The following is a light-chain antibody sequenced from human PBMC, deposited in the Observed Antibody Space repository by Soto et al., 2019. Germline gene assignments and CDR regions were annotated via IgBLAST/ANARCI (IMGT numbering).Light chain of an antibody. CDR3: MQGTHWPPYT. CDR2: KVS. J-gene: IGKJ2*01. V-gene: IGKV2-30*01. CDR1: QSLVNGAGNTY. Sequence: DVVLTQSPLSLTVTLGQPASISCRYSQSLVNGAGNTYLNWFHQRPGQSPRRLIYKVSNRDSGVPDRLSGTGSGTDFTLKISRVEAEDIGVYYCMQGTHWPPYTFGQGTKLEIK.